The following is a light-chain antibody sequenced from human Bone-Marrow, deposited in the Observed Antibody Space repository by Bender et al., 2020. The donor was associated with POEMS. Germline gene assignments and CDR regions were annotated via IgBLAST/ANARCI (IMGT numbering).Light chain of an antibody. Sequence: QSALTQPASVSGSPGQSITISCTGTSSDVGTFDLVSWYQQYPGRAPKLMICEVSKRPSGVSSRFSGSKSGNTASLTISGLQAEDEADYYCCSYAGTTTWVFGEGTKLTVL. CDR3: CSYAGTTTWV. V-gene: IGLV2-23*02. CDR2: EVS. J-gene: IGLJ3*02. CDR1: SSDVGTFDL.